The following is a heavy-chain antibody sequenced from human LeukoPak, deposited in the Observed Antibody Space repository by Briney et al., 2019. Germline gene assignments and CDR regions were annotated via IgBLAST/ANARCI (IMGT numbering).Heavy chain of an antibody. D-gene: IGHD2-2*01. Sequence: ASVKVSCKASGYRLTSYFMNWVRQAPGQGLEWMGIINPTTGSTTYAQKFQGRVTMSRDMSTSTVYMELSSLRSDDTAVYYCARVDYQYCDYWGQGTLVIVSS. CDR1: GYRLTSYF. CDR2: INPTTGST. J-gene: IGHJ4*02. V-gene: IGHV1-46*01. CDR3: ARVDYQYCDY.